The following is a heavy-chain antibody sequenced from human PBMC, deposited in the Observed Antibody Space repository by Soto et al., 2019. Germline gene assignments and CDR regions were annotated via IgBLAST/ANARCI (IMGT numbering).Heavy chain of an antibody. CDR3: SRQDHRYCSSASCYGGDY. D-gene: IGHD2-2*01. CDR2: IRSRTYGATP. CDR1: GFTFGDYG. V-gene: IGHV3-49*03. Sequence: GGSLRLSCTTSGFTFGDYGMSWFRQAPGKGLDWVGFIRSRTYGATPDYAASVKGRFTISRDDSKSIVYLQMNSLKTEDTAVYYCSRQDHRYCSSASCYGGDYWGQGTLVTVSS. J-gene: IGHJ4*02.